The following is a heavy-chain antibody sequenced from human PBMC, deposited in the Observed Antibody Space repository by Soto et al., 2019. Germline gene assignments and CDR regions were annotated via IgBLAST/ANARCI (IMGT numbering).Heavy chain of an antibody. CDR1: GYTFTSYA. V-gene: IGHV1-3*01. J-gene: IGHJ4*02. CDR3: ARATYYDFWSGYYRPAYFDY. Sequence: SVKVSCKASGYTFTSYAMHWVRQAPGQRLEWMGWINAGNGNTKYSQKFQGRVTITRDTSASTAYMELSSLRSEDTAVYYCARATYYDFWSGYYRPAYFDYWGQGTLVTVSS. CDR2: INAGNGNT. D-gene: IGHD3-3*01.